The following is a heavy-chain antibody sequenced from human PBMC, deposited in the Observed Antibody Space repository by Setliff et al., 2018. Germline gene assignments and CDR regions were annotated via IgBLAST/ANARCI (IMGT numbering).Heavy chain of an antibody. Sequence: ASVKVSCKASGYTFTSYYMHWVRQAPGQGPEWMGIISAYNGNTNYAQKLQGRVTMTTDTSTSTAYMELRSLRSDDTAVYYCARGGPEAAADVPEGFYGMDVWGQGTTVTVS. CDR2: ISAYNGNT. J-gene: IGHJ6*02. CDR1: GYTFTSYY. D-gene: IGHD6-13*01. V-gene: IGHV1-18*04. CDR3: ARGGPEAAADVPEGFYGMDV.